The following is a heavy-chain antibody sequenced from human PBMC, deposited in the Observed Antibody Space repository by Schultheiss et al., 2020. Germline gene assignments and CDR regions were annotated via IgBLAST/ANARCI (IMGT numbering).Heavy chain of an antibody. J-gene: IGHJ6*02. CDR1: GGSVSSGSYY. CDR2: IYYSGST. Sequence: SETLSLTCTVSGGSVSSGSYYWSWIRQPPGKGLEWIGYIYYSGSTNYNPSLKSRVTISVDTSKNQFSLKLSSVTAADTAVYYCARGATIFGVVMDVWGQGTTVTVSS. CDR3: ARGATIFGVVMDV. D-gene: IGHD3-3*01. V-gene: IGHV4-61*01.